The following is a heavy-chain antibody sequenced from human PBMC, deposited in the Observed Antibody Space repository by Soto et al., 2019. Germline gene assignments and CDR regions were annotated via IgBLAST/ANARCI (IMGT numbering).Heavy chain of an antibody. Sequence: SETLSLTCAVYGGSFSDYYWSWIRQPPGKGLEWIGEINHSGSTNYNPSLKSRVTISVDRSKNQFSLKLDSVTAADTAVYYCARMWGGFNSNWGQGNLVTVSS. J-gene: IGHJ4*02. CDR1: GGSFSDYY. CDR2: INHSGST. V-gene: IGHV4-34*01. D-gene: IGHD6-25*01. CDR3: ARMWGGFNSN.